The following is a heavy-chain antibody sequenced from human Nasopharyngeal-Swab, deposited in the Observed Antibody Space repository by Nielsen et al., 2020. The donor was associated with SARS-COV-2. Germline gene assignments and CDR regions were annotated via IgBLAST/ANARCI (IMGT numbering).Heavy chain of an antibody. CDR2: ISGSGGST. CDR1: GFTFSSYA. D-gene: IGHD6-13*01. V-gene: IGHV3-23*01. Sequence: GKSLKISCAASGFTFSSYAMSWVRQAPGKGLEWVSAISGSGGSTYYADSVKGRFTISRDNSKNTLYLQMNSLRAEDTAVYYCAKISPYSSSWYADYWGQGTLVTVSS. CDR3: AKISPYSSSWYADY. J-gene: IGHJ4*02.